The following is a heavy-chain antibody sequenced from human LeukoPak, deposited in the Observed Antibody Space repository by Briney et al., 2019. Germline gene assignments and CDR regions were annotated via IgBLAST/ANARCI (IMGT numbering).Heavy chain of an antibody. V-gene: IGHV4-39*01. CDR3: ARQGIDSSDDYYYYGMDV. CDR2: VFHSGST. D-gene: IGHD2-15*01. J-gene: IGHJ6*02. Sequence: SETLSLTCTVSGGSLSSTTHYWGWIRQPSGKGLEWIGNVFHSGSTSYNPSLKSRVTISVDTSKTQFSLKLSSVTAADTAVYYCARQGIDSSDDYYYYGMDVWGQGTTVTVSS. CDR1: GGSLSSTTHY.